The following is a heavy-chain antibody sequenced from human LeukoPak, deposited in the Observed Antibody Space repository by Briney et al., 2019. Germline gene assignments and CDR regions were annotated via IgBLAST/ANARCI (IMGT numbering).Heavy chain of an antibody. CDR2: ISGSGGST. CDR3: AKGGYERPYYYGMDV. Sequence: GGSLRLSCAASGFTFSGYAMSWVRQAPGEGLEWVSAISGSGGSTYYADSVKGRFTISRDNSKNTLYLQMNSLRAEDTAVYYCAKGGYERPYYYGMDVWGQGTTVTVSS. CDR1: GFTFSGYA. V-gene: IGHV3-23*01. D-gene: IGHD5-12*01. J-gene: IGHJ6*02.